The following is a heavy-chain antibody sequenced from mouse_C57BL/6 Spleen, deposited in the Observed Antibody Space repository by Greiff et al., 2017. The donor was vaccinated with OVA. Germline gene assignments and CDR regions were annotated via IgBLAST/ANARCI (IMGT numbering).Heavy chain of an antibody. CDR2: IYPRDGST. CDR3: ARWGLRRDYYAMDY. V-gene: IGHV1-78*01. D-gene: IGHD2-4*01. Sequence: VQLVESDAELVKPGASVKISCKVSGYTFTDHTIHWMKQRPEQGLEWIGYIYPRDGSTKYNEKFKGKATLTADKSSSTAYMQLNSLTSEDSAVYCCARWGLRRDYYAMDYWGQGTSVTVSS. J-gene: IGHJ4*01. CDR1: GYTFTDHT.